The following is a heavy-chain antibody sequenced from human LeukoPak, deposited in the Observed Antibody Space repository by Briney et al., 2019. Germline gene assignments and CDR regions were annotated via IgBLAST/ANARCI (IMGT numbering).Heavy chain of an antibody. CDR1: GYTFTSYG. V-gene: IGHV1-18*01. CDR3: ARGASGWYYSVDY. D-gene: IGHD6-19*01. J-gene: IGHJ4*02. CDR2: ISGYNGDT. Sequence: ASVKVSCKASGYTFTSYGISWVRQAPGQGLEWMGYISGYNGDTHYAQELQGRDTMTTDTSTSIAYMELRSLRSDDTAVYYCARGASGWYYSVDYWGQGTLVTVSS.